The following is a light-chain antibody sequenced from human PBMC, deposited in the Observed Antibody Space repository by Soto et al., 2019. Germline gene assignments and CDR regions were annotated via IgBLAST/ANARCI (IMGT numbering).Light chain of an antibody. CDR1: SSDVGGYNY. CDR3: SSYTSNNLYV. V-gene: IGLV2-14*01. Sequence: QSALTQPASVSGSPGQSTTISCTGTSSDVGGYNYVSWYQQHPGKAPKLMISEVSNRPSGVSNRFSGSKSGNTASLTISGLQAEDEADYYCSSYTSNNLYVFGTGTKVTVL. J-gene: IGLJ1*01. CDR2: EVS.